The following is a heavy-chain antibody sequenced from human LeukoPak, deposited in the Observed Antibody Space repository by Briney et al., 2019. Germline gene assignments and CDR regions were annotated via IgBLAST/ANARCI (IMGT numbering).Heavy chain of an antibody. CDR2: ISYDGSHK. V-gene: IGHV3-30*04. D-gene: IGHD2-15*01. CDR1: GFTFSTYA. Sequence: PGGSLRLSCAASGFTFSTYAMTWVRQAPGKGLEWVAVISYDGSHKYYADSLKGRFTISRDNAKNSLYLQMNSLRAEDTAVYYCARDAVVVVAASGPGYYFDYWGQGTLVTVSS. CDR3: ARDAVVVVAASGPGYYFDY. J-gene: IGHJ4*02.